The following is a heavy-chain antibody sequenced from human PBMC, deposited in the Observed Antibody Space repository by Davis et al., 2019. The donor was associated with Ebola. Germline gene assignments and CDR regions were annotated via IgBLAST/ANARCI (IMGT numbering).Heavy chain of an antibody. CDR1: GFTFSRYN. Sequence: PGGSLRLSCAASGFTFSRYNMNWVRQAPGKGLEWVSSISSSGRYIHYAGSVKGRFTISRDNAKNSLYLQMNSLRVEDTAVYYCARSDQWGQGTLVTVSS. CDR3: ARSDQ. V-gene: IGHV3-21*01. CDR2: ISSSGRYI. J-gene: IGHJ4*02.